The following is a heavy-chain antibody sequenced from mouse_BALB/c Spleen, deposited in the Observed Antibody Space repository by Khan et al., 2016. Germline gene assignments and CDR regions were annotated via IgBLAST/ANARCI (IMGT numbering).Heavy chain of an antibody. D-gene: IGHD2-3*01. Sequence: EVQLQESGPELVKPGASVKISCKASGYSFTGYFMNWVMQSHGKSLEWIGRINPYNGDTFYNQKFKGKATLTVDKSSSTAHMELRSLAAEDSAVYYCARGGYYVWYFDVWGAGTTVTVSS. CDR3: ARGGYYVWYFDV. V-gene: IGHV1-20*02. CDR1: GYSFTGYF. J-gene: IGHJ1*01. CDR2: INPYNGDT.